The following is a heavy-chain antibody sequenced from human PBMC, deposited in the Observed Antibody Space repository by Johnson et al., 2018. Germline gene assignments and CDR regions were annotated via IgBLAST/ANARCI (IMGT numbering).Heavy chain of an antibody. CDR3: AKGLEGEFVSRTFDF. CDR1: GFTFSNFG. Sequence: VQLQESGGGLVQPGGSLRLSCAASGFTFSNFGMTWVRQVPGKGLEWVSTISGRGSSTYYAASVQGRFTISRDNSKNTLYLQMSSLGAEDTAKDYCAKGLEGEFVSRTFDFWGQGTMVTVSS. CDR2: ISGRGSST. D-gene: IGHD3-16*01. V-gene: IGHV3-23*01. J-gene: IGHJ3*01.